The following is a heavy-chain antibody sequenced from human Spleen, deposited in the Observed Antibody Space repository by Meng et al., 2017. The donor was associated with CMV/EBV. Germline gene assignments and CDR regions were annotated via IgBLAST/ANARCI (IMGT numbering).Heavy chain of an antibody. D-gene: IGHD3-3*01. J-gene: IGHJ5*02. CDR3: AKNSGDLGSAAIGP. V-gene: IGHV3-23*01. CDR1: GWTFGSDA. CDR2: ISSSGIGT. Sequence: GWTFGSDAMTWVRQARGKGLEWVAIISSSGIGTSSAGSGKGRFTVSRENSKNTLYLQMNGLRADHTAIYYCAKNSGDLGSAAIGPWGQGTLVTVSS.